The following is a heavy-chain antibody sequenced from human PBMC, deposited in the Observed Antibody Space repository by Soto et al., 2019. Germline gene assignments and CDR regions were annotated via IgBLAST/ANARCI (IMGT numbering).Heavy chain of an antibody. Sequence: SETLSLTCTVSGGSISSSSYYWGWIRQPPGKGLEWIGSIYYSGSTFYNPSLKSRVTISVDTSKNQFSLKLSSVTAADTAVYYCATFYGEYVSYWGQGTLVTVSS. D-gene: IGHD4-17*01. CDR2: IYYSGST. V-gene: IGHV4-39*01. CDR1: GGSISSSSYY. CDR3: ATFYGEYVSY. J-gene: IGHJ4*02.